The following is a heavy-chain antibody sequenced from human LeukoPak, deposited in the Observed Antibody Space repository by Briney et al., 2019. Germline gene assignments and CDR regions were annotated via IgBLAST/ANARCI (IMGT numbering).Heavy chain of an antibody. V-gene: IGHV3-53*01. CDR3: AKEILYYYGSGSYHDY. D-gene: IGHD3-10*01. CDR2: IYSGGST. J-gene: IGHJ4*02. CDR1: GFTVSSNY. Sequence: SGGPLRLSCAASGFTVSSNYMSWVRQAPGKGLEWVSVIYSGGSTYYADSVKGRFTISRDNSKNTLYLQMNSLRAEDTAVYYCAKEILYYYGSGSYHDYWGQGTLVTVSS.